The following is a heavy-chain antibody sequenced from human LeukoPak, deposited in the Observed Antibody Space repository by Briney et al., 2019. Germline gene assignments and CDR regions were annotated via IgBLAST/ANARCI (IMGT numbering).Heavy chain of an antibody. Sequence: SETLSLTCTVSGGSISSSSYYWGWIRQPPGKGLEWIGSIYYSGSTYYNPSLKSRVTISVDTSKNQFSLKLSSVTAADTAVYYCARDSGSYYDTDNYFDYWGQGTLVTVSS. J-gene: IGHJ4*02. CDR2: IYYSGST. CDR1: GGSISSSSYY. D-gene: IGHD3-22*01. V-gene: IGHV4-39*07. CDR3: ARDSGSYYDTDNYFDY.